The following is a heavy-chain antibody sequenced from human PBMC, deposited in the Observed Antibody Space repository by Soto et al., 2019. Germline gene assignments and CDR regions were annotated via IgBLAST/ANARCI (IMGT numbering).Heavy chain of an antibody. Sequence: XESLRLSYADSKFAFSNVWMRGVGQAQGKGLEWAGRSKSKTVGGTKHYTASVKGRFTISRDDSKNTLYLKMTSLKTEDTAMYYCTTSVDLLWFGEYACWGQGTLVTVSS. CDR3: TTSVDLLWFGEYAC. CDR2: SKSKTVGGTK. V-gene: IGHV3-15*01. CDR1: KFAFSNVW. D-gene: IGHD3-10*01. J-gene: IGHJ4*02.